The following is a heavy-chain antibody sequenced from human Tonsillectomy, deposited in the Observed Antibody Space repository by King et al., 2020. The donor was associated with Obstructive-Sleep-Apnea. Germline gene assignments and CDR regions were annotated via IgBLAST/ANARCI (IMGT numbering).Heavy chain of an antibody. V-gene: IGHV3-9*01. CDR1: GFTFDDYA. CDR2: ISWNSGSI. J-gene: IGHJ6*02. D-gene: IGHD3-10*01. Sequence: VQLVESGGGLVQPGRSLRLSCAASGFTFDDYAMHWVRQAPGKGLEWVSSISWNSGSIGYADSVKGRFTISRGNAKNSLYLQMNSLRAEDTALYYFAKGGSGTLHYYGMDVWGQGTTVTVSS. CDR3: AKGGSGTLHYYGMDV.